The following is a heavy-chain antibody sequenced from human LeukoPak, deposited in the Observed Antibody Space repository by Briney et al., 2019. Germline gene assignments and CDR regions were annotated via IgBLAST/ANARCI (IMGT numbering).Heavy chain of an antibody. CDR1: GGSISSHY. CDR2: IYYSGST. Sequence: SETLSLTCTVSGGSISSHYWSWIRQPPGKGLEWIGYIYYSGSTNYNPSFKSRVTISVDTSKNQFTLKLSSVTAADTAVYYCARLYSSSASSDYWGQGTLVTVSS. CDR3: ARLYSSSASSDY. J-gene: IGHJ4*02. D-gene: IGHD6-6*01. V-gene: IGHV4-59*11.